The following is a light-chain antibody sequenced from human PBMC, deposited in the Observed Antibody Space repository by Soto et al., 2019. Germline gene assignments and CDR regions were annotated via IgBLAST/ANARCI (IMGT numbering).Light chain of an antibody. Sequence: EIVLTQSPGTLSFSPGARATLSCRASQTISGGLSACYQQIPGQSPRLLRCGASTRATGIPARFSGSVSGTEFTLTISSLQSEDFAVYYCQQYNNWPPITFGQGTRLEI. CDR2: GAS. V-gene: IGKV3-15*01. CDR1: QTISGG. CDR3: QQYNNWPPIT. J-gene: IGKJ5*01.